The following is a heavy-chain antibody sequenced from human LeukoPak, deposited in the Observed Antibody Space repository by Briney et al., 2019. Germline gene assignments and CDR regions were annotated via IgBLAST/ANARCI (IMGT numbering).Heavy chain of an antibody. CDR3: ARTKATIAAAPFDY. Sequence: SGGSLRLSCAASGFTFSGHGMNWVRQAPGKGLEWVSGISPSGGITYYTDSVKGRFTISRDNSKNTQSLQMNSLRAEDTAVYYCARTKATIAAAPFDYWGQGTLVTVSS. V-gene: IGHV3-23*01. CDR2: ISPSGGIT. CDR1: GFTFSGHG. D-gene: IGHD6-13*01. J-gene: IGHJ4*02.